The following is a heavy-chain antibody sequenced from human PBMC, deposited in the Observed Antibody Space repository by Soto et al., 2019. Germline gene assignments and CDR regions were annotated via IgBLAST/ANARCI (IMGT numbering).Heavy chain of an antibody. J-gene: IGHJ4*02. CDR3: ARDFAYFGC. CDR1: GGSFKSGSYS. CDR2: VYHSGRT. D-gene: IGHD3-3*01. Sequence: PSETLSLTCTVSGGSFKSGSYSWSWIRQPPGKGLEWIGYVYHSGRTSYNPSLKSRVSISMDTSKNQFSLNLDSVTAADTAVYFCARDFAYFGCWGQGTLVTVSS. V-gene: IGHV4-61*01.